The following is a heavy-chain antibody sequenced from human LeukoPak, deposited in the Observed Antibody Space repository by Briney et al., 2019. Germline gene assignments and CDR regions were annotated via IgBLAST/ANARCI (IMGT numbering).Heavy chain of an antibody. CDR3: ARTFFPSGSYYDDYFDY. V-gene: IGHV4-4*07. Sequence: PSETLSLTCTVSGGSISSYYWSWIRQPAGEGLEWIGRIYTSGSTNYNPSLKSRVTMSVDTSKNQFSLKLSSVTAADTAVYYCARTFFPSGSYYDDYFDYWGQGTLVTVSS. CDR2: IYTSGST. CDR1: GGSISSYY. D-gene: IGHD1-26*01. J-gene: IGHJ4*02.